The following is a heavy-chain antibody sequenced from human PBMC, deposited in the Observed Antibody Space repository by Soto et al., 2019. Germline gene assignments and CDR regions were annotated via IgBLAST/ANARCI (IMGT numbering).Heavy chain of an antibody. V-gene: IGHV3-23*01. Sequence: GGSLRLSWTASGFTFSRHAMTWVRQAPGKGLEWVSGLSDSGGSIYYADSVKGRFTISRDNSMNTPYLQMNTLRAEDTAVYYCAKVSSSWYAGFFDLWGQGTLVTVSS. J-gene: IGHJ4*02. CDR2: LSDSGGSI. CDR1: GFTFSRHA. D-gene: IGHD6-13*01. CDR3: AKVSSSWYAGFFDL.